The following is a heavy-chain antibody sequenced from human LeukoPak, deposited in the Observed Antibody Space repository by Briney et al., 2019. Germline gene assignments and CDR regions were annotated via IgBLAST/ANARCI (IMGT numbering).Heavy chain of an antibody. CDR1: GGSFSGYY. D-gene: IGHD6-19*01. CDR3: ASSPYSSGWYVRANLFDY. CDR2: INHSGST. V-gene: IGHV4-34*01. J-gene: IGHJ4*02. Sequence: AETLSLTCAVYGGSFSGYYWSWIRQPPGKGLEWIGEINHSGSTNYNPSLKSRVTTSVDTSKNQFSLKLSYVTAADTAVYYCASSPYSSGWYVRANLFDYWGQGTLVTVSS.